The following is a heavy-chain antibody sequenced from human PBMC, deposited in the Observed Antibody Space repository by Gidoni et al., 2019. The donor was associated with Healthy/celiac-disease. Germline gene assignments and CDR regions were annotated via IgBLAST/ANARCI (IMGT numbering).Heavy chain of an antibody. Sequence: EVQLVESGGGLIQPGGSLRLSCAASGFTVSSNYMSWVRQAPGKGLGWVSVIYSGGSTYYADSVKGRFTISRDNSKNTLYLQMNSLRAEDTAVYYCASPFGYGGNLYDYWGQGTLVTVSS. CDR1: GFTVSSNY. CDR3: ASPFGYGGNLYDY. J-gene: IGHJ4*02. V-gene: IGHV3-53*01. D-gene: IGHD4-17*01. CDR2: IYSGGST.